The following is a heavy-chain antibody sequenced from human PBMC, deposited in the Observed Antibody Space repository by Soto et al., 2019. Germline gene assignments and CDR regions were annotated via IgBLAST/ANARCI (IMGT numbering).Heavy chain of an antibody. CDR2: ISYDGSNK. J-gene: IGHJ6*02. Sequence: QVQLVESGGGVVQPGRSLRLSCAASGFTFSSYAMHWVRQAPGKGLEWVAVISYDGSNKYYADSVKGRFTISRDNSKNTLYLQMNSLRAEDTAVYYCGRAQTGGMYVMDVWGQGTTVTVSS. CDR1: GFTFSSYA. CDR3: GRAQTGGMYVMDV. D-gene: IGHD3-16*01. V-gene: IGHV3-30-3*01.